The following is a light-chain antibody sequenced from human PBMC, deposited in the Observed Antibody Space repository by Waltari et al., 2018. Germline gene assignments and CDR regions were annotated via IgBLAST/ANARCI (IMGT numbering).Light chain of an antibody. CDR2: SND. V-gene: IGLV1-44*01. CDR3: AVWDDSLDGYV. CDR1: ASNIGRYT. Sequence: QSVVTQPPSASGTPGQRVTISCSGSASNIGRYTVNWYQQLPGTAPKLLIYSNDQRPSGFPDRFSGSKSGTSASLAISGLQPEDEADYYCAVWDDSLDGYVFATGTTVTVL. J-gene: IGLJ1*01.